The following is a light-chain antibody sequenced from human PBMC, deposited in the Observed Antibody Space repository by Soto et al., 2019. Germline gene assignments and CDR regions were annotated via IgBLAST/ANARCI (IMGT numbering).Light chain of an antibody. J-gene: IGKJ1*01. CDR3: QQYGTSPRWT. Sequence: EVGLTQSPATLSLSPGERATLSCRASQNIGTYLAWYQHKPGQAPSVLIFGASTRANGVPDRFSGSGSGTDFTLTISRLDPADFAVYYCQQYGTSPRWTFGQGTKVDI. V-gene: IGKV3-20*01. CDR1: QNIGTY. CDR2: GAS.